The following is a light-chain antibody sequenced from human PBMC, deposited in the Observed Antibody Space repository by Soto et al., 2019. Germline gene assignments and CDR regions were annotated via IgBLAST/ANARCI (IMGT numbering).Light chain of an antibody. J-gene: IGKJ1*01. CDR3: QQYGSSPTT. Sequence: EIVLTQSPGTLSLSPGERATLSCRASQSVSSSYLAWYQQKPGQAPRPLIYGASSRATGIPDRFSGSGSGTDFTLTISRLEPEDFAVYDCQQYGSSPTTFGQGTKVEIK. V-gene: IGKV3-20*01. CDR2: GAS. CDR1: QSVSSSY.